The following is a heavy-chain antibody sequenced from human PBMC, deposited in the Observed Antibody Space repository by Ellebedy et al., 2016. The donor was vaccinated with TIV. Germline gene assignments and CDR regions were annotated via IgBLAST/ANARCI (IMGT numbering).Heavy chain of an antibody. CDR3: AKGRSGSYVDY. CDR1: GFTFDDYA. D-gene: IGHD1-26*01. CDR2: ITWNSYNI. Sequence: SLKISCAASGFTFDDYAMHWVRQAPGKGLEWVSGITWNSYNIGYADSVKGRFTISRDNAKNSLYLQMNSLRAEDTALYYCAKGRSGSYVDYWGQGTLVTVSS. V-gene: IGHV3-9*01. J-gene: IGHJ4*02.